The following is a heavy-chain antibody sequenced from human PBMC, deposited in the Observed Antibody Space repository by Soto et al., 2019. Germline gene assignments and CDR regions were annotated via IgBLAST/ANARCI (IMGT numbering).Heavy chain of an antibody. CDR1: GFTFSSYA. CDR3: AKPLTSRGTRPDS. D-gene: IGHD2-2*01. V-gene: IGHV3-23*01. CDR2: LSGSGVAT. J-gene: IGHJ4*02. Sequence: GGSLRLSCAASGFTFSSYAMSWVRQAPGKGLEWVSGLSGSGVATYYADSVKGRFTISRDNSKNTLYLQMNSLRAEDTAVYYCAKPLTSRGTRPDSWGQGALVTVSS.